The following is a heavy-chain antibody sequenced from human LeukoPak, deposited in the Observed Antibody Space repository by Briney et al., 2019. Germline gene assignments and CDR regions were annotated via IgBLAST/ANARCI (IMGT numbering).Heavy chain of an antibody. V-gene: IGHV3-74*01. CDR3: ARVVRGAFDY. CDR2: INSDGRST. D-gene: IGHD1-26*01. CDR1: GLTFSSYW. Sequence: PGRSLRLSCAASGLTFSSYWMHCVRQPPGKGLVWVSRINSDGRSTNYADSAKGRFTISRDNSKNTLYLQMNSLRAEETAVYHCARVVRGAFDYWGQGTLVTVSS. J-gene: IGHJ4*02.